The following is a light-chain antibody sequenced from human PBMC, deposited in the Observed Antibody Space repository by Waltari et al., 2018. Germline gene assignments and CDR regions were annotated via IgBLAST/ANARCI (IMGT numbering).Light chain of an antibody. Sequence: QSALTQPASVSGSPGQSITISCTGTSSDVGGYNYVSWSQQRPGKAPKVMVYGVSNRPSGVSNRCSGSASGNTASPTISGLQAEDEADYYCSSYASSNTLVIFGGGTKLTVL. CDR3: SSYASSNTLVI. J-gene: IGLJ2*01. CDR2: GVS. CDR1: SSDVGGYNY. V-gene: IGLV2-14*01.